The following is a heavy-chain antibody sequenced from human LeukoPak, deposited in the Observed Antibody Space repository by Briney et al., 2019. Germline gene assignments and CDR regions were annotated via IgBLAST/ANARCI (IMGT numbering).Heavy chain of an antibody. Sequence: SETLSLTCSVSRDSSDSSFYYWGWIRQPPGKGLEWIGSIYYSGDTYYNASLKSRVTMSVDTPKNQFSLNLRSVTAADTAVYYCARHRLPGPLHDFDYSGQGTLVTVSS. CDR1: RDSSDSSFYY. CDR2: IYYSGDT. V-gene: IGHV4-39*01. D-gene: IGHD5-24*01. CDR3: ARHRLPGPLHDFDY. J-gene: IGHJ4*02.